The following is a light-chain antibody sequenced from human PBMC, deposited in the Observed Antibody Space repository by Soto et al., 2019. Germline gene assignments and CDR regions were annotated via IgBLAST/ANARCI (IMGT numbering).Light chain of an antibody. CDR2: RTS. J-gene: IGKJ1*01. V-gene: IGKV3-20*01. CDR3: QQYDSSPRT. CDR1: QSVSSSY. Sequence: EIVLTQSPGTLSLSPGERATLSCRASQSVSSSYLAWYQQKPGQAPRLLIYRTSNRATGIPDRFSGSGSGTDFTLTISRLEPEDFGVYWGQQYDSSPRTFGQGTKVDIK.